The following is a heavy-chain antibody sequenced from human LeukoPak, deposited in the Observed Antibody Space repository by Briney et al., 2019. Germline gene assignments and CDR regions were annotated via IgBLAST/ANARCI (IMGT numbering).Heavy chain of an antibody. CDR1: GFTFSSYW. CDR3: AREYSVLVPAAFGY. V-gene: IGHV3-74*01. Sequence: GGSLRLSCAASGFTFSSYWMHWVRQAPGKGLVWVSRISSDGSGTRYADSVKGRFTISRDNAKNALYLQMNSLRAEDTAVYYCAREYSVLVPAAFGYWGQGTLVTVSS. J-gene: IGHJ4*02. CDR2: ISSDGSGT. D-gene: IGHD2-2*01.